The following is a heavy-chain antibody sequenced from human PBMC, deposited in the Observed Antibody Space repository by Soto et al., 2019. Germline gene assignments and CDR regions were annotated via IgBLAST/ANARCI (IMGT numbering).Heavy chain of an antibody. CDR2: IIPIFGTA. CDR1: GGTFSSYA. J-gene: IGHJ4*02. Sequence: QVQLVQSGAEVKKPGSSVKVSCKASGGTFSSYAISWVRQAPGQGLEWMGGIIPIFGTANYAQKFQGRVTITADESTSTAYMELSSLRSEDTAVYYCASTTFPYDFLSHTTPDFDYWGQGTLVTVSS. V-gene: IGHV1-69*01. D-gene: IGHD3-3*01. CDR3: ASTTFPYDFLSHTTPDFDY.